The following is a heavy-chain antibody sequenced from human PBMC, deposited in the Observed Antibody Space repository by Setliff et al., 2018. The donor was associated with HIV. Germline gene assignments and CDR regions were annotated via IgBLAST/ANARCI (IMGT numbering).Heavy chain of an antibody. CDR2: ISYDGSNK. J-gene: IGHJ4*02. Sequence: GSLRLSCAASGFTFSSYAMHWVRQAPGKGLEWVAVISYDGSNKYYADSVKGRFTISRDNSKDTLYLEMNSLRAEDTAVYYCARDGSSLDVWGQGTLVTVSS. CDR3: ARDGSSLDV. V-gene: IGHV3-30*04. D-gene: IGHD6-6*01. CDR1: GFTFSSYA.